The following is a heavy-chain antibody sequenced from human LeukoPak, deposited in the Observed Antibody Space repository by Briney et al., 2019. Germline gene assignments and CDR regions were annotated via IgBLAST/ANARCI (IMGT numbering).Heavy chain of an antibody. CDR1: GGTFSSYA. CDR3: ARGYNYGHDY. V-gene: IGHV1-2*06. J-gene: IGHJ4*02. Sequence: ASVKVSCKASGGTFSSYAISWVRQAPGQGLEWMGRVISHSGGTNYAPRFQGRVTMTRDTSTSTAYMELSRLKSDDTAVYYCARGYNYGHDYWGQGTLVTVSS. D-gene: IGHD5-18*01. CDR2: VISHSGGT.